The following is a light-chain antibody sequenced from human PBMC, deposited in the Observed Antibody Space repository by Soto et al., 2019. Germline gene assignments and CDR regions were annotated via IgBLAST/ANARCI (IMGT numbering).Light chain of an antibody. J-gene: IGKJ2*01. Sequence: IQLTQSPSSLSASVGDRVTITCRASQGISNYLAWYQQKPGKLPKLLMYGASTLQPGVPSRFSGSGSGTDFTLTITSLQPEDVATYYCQKCHSAPYTFGQGTKLEIK. CDR1: QGISNY. CDR2: GAS. V-gene: IGKV1-27*01. CDR3: QKCHSAPYT.